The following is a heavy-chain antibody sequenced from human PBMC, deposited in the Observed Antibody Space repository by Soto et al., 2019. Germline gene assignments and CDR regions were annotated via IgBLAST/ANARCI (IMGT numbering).Heavy chain of an antibody. CDR2: NYYSGST. J-gene: IGHJ4*02. D-gene: IGHD2-15*01. V-gene: IGHV4-59*12. CDR3: AGRYCTGGSCYRP. CDR1: GGSISSYY. Sequence: PSETLSLTCTVSGGSISSYYWSWIRQPPGKGLEWIGYNYYSGSTNYNPSLKSRVTISLDTSKNQFSLKLTSVTAADTAVYYCAGRYCTGGSCYRPWGQGTLVTVSS.